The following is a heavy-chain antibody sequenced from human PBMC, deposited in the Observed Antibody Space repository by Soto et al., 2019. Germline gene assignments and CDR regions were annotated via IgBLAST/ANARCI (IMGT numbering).Heavy chain of an antibody. CDR3: ARAYYYDSSGYPGSFDY. CDR2: ISYDGSNK. V-gene: IGHV3-30-3*01. D-gene: IGHD3-22*01. CDR1: GFTFSSYA. Sequence: PGGSLRLSCAASGFTFSSYAMHWVRQAPGKGLEWVAVISYDGSNKYYADSVKGRFTISRDNSKNTLYLQMNSLRAEDTAVYYCARAYYYDSSGYPGSFDYWGQGTLVTVSS. J-gene: IGHJ4*02.